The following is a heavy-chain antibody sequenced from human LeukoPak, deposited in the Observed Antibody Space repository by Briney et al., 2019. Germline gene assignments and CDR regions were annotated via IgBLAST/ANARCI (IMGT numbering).Heavy chain of an antibody. CDR2: IRSKTDGETT. CDR1: GFTFSNAW. CDR3: TTEKDY. Sequence: GGSLRLSCAASGFTFSNAWMNWVRQAPGKGLEWVGRIRSKTDGETTDYAAPVKGRFSISRDDSKNTVYLQMNSLKTEDAAVYYCTTEKDYWGQGTLVTVSS. J-gene: IGHJ4*02. V-gene: IGHV3-15*07.